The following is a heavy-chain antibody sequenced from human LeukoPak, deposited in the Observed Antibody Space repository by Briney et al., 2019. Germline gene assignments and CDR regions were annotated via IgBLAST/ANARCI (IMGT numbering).Heavy chain of an antibody. V-gene: IGHV1-69*04. J-gene: IGHJ4*02. CDR3: ARDGLVRGVIVD. CDR2: IIPILGIA. Sequence: ASVKVSCKASGGTFSSYTISWVRQAPGQGLEWMGRIIPILGIANYAQKFQSRVTITADKSTSTAHMELSSLRSEDTAVYYCARDGLVRGVIVDWGQGTLVTVSS. D-gene: IGHD3-10*01. CDR1: GGTFSSYT.